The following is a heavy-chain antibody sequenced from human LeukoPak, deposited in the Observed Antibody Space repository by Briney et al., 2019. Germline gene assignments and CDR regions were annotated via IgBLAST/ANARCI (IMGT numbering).Heavy chain of an antibody. CDR2: IYSGGTT. J-gene: IGHJ3*01. Sequence: GGSLRLSCAASGFTVSSNFMSWVRQVPGKGLEWVSAIYSGGTTHYAKSVKGRFTISRDNSKNTLYLQMNSLRVEDTAVYYCATEKIPDEHRGAFDVWGQGTMVTVSS. V-gene: IGHV3-53*01. CDR3: ATEKIPDEHRGAFDV. CDR1: GFTVSSNF. D-gene: IGHD2-21*01.